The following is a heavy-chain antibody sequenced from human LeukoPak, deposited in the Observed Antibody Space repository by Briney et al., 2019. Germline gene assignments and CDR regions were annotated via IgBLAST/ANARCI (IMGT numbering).Heavy chain of an antibody. V-gene: IGHV4-30-2*01. D-gene: IGHD6-13*01. Sequence: TSETLSLTCTVSGGSISSGGYYWSWIRQPPGKGLEWIGYIYHSGSTYYNPSLKSRVTISVDRSKNQFSLKLSSVTAADTAVYYCVRVPAYSSSWYGYWGQGTLVTVSS. CDR3: VRVPAYSSSWYGY. J-gene: IGHJ4*02. CDR2: IYHSGST. CDR1: GGSISSGGYY.